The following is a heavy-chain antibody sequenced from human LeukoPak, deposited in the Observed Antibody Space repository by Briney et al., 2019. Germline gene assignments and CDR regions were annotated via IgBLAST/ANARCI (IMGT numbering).Heavy chain of an antibody. CDR3: ATGPLWYDNRGYSDDY. Sequence: ASVKVSCKVSGYTLTELSMHWVRQTPGKGLEWMGGFDPEDGETIYAQKFQGRVTMTEDTSTDTAYMELSSLRSEDTAVYYCATGPLWYDNRGYSDDYWGQGTLITVSS. CDR1: GYTLTELS. D-gene: IGHD3-22*01. J-gene: IGHJ4*02. CDR2: FDPEDGET. V-gene: IGHV1-24*01.